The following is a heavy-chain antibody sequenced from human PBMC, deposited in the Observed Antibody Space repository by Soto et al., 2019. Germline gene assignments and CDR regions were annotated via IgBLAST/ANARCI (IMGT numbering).Heavy chain of an antibody. D-gene: IGHD6-13*01. J-gene: IGHJ4*02. CDR1: GDSVSSRFW. V-gene: IGHV4-4*02. Sequence: QVELQESGPGLVKPSGTLSLTCAVSGDSVSSRFWWSWVRQSPGKGLEWIGEIYHSGSANYNPSLKGRVTMSVDNSKNQFSLQLYSVTAADTAVYYCARDHAASGTYYFDYWGQGTLVTVSS. CDR2: IYHSGSA. CDR3: ARDHAASGTYYFDY.